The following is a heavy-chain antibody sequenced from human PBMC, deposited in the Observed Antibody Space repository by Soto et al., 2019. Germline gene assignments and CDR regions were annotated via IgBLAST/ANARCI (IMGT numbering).Heavy chain of an antibody. V-gene: IGHV3-23*03. CDR1: GFTFSSYA. J-gene: IGHJ6*02. CDR3: ARAHDYDFWSGFLFYGMDV. Sequence: GGSLRLSCAASGFTFSSYAMSWVRQAPGKGLEWVSVIYSGGSTYYADSVKGRFTISRDNSKNTLDLQMSSLRAEDTAIYYCARAHDYDFWSGFLFYGMDVWGQGTTVTVSS. CDR2: IYSGGST. D-gene: IGHD3-3*01.